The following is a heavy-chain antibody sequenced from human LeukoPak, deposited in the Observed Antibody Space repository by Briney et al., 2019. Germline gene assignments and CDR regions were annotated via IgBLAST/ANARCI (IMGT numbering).Heavy chain of an antibody. V-gene: IGHV1-46*01. CDR1: GYTFTSYY. J-gene: IGHJ6*04. Sequence: GASVKVSCKASGYTFTSYYMHGLRQPGGQGVEWMGIINPSGGSTSEAQKFQGRATMTRDTSTRTVYMEISSLRSEETAVYYCARDRLDCSSTSCYVYGMDVWGKGTTVTVSS. D-gene: IGHD2-2*01. CDR2: INPSGGST. CDR3: ARDRLDCSSTSCYVYGMDV.